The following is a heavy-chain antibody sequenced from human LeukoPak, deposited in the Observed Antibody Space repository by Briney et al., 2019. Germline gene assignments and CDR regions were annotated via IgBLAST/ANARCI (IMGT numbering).Heavy chain of an antibody. CDR3: ARVSTLGYCSSTSCYAIDY. CDR2: IYYSGST. J-gene: IGHJ4*02. D-gene: IGHD2-2*01. V-gene: IGHV4-30-4*08. Sequence: PSQTLSLTCTVSGGSISSGGYYWSWIRQPPGKGLEWIGYIYYSGSTYYNPSLKSRVTISVDTSKNQFSLKLSSVTAADTAVYYCARVSTLGYCSSTSCYAIDYWGQGTLVTVSS. CDR1: GGSISSGGYY.